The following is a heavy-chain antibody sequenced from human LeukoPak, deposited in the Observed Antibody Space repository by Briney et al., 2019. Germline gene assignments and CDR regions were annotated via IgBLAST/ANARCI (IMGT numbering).Heavy chain of an antibody. CDR2: INHSGST. D-gene: IGHD1/OR15-1a*01. J-gene: IGHJ4*02. CDR3: ARTNNVFYYFDY. V-gene: IGHV4-34*01. CDR1: GGSFSGYY. Sequence: GSLRLSCAASGGSFSGYYWSWIRQPPGKGLEWIGEINHSGSTNYNPSLKSRVTTSVDTSKNQFSLKLSSLTAADTAVYYCARTNNVFYYFDYWGQGTLVTVSS.